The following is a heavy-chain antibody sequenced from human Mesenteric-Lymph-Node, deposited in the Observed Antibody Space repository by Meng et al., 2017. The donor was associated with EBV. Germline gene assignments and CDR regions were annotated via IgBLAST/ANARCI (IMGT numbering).Heavy chain of an antibody. CDR3: ARDSGITVTNSFDY. CDR2: IYRTGST. Sequence: QVPLQEAGPGLVKPSETLSLTCSVSGGSVSSGSYYWSWIRQPPGKGLEWIGYIYRTGSTDYNPSLNSRVSISIDTSKNQFSLRLTSVTAADTAVYYCARDSGITVTNSFDYWGQGALVTVSS. CDR1: GGSVSSGSYY. V-gene: IGHV4-61*01. J-gene: IGHJ4*02. D-gene: IGHD1-20*01.